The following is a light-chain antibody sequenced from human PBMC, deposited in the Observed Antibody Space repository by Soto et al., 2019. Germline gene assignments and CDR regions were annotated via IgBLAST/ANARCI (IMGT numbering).Light chain of an antibody. J-gene: IGLJ1*01. CDR3: ISYAGSNRV. CDR2: EVN. V-gene: IGLV2-8*01. Sequence: TQTDCAPESRDRSVTISGTGTSSDLGAYNYVSWYQQHPGKAPKLMIYEVNKRPSGVPDRFSGSKSGNTASLTVSGLPAEDEADYYCISYAGSNRVFGTGTKGTVL. CDR1: SSDLGAYNY.